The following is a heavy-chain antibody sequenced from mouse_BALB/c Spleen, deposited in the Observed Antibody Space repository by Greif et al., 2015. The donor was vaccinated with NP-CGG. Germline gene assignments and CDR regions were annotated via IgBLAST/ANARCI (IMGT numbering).Heavy chain of an antibody. D-gene: IGHD1-1*01. CDR3: ARRYYGNYAMDY. CDR1: GYAFTNYL. V-gene: IGHV1-54*01. J-gene: IGHJ4*01. Sequence: VMLVESGAELVRPGTSVKVSCKASGYAFTNYLIEWVKQRPGQGLEWIGVINPGSGGTNYNEKFKGKATLTADKSSSTAYMQLSSLTSDDSAVYFCARRYYGNYAMDYWGQGTSVTVST. CDR2: INPGSGGT.